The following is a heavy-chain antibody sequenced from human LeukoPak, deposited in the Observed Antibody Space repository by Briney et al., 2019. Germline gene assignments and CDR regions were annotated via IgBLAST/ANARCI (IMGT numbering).Heavy chain of an antibody. CDR1: AYRFTNYC. CDR2: ICPGDSDT. Sequence: GESLKISCMGSAYRFTNYCIAWVRQMAGKGLEWMGFICPGDSDTRYSPSFQGQVTISADKSISTAYLQWNSLKASDSAVYYCARRIPGTYLFDNWGQGALVTVSS. D-gene: IGHD1-26*01. CDR3: ARRIPGTYLFDN. J-gene: IGHJ4*02. V-gene: IGHV5-51*01.